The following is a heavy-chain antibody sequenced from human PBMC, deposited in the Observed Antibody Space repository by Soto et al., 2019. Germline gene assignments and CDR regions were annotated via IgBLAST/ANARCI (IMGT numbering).Heavy chain of an antibody. V-gene: IGHV4-30-4*01. CDR3: ARGNLLAYCGGDCYSR. CDR2: IYYSGST. D-gene: IGHD2-21*02. CDR1: GGSISSGDYY. Sequence: QVQLQESGPGLVKPSQTLSLTCTVSGGSISSGDYYWSWIRQPPGKGLEWIGYIYYSGSTYYNPSRESRVTISVDTSNNQFSRKLSSVTAADTAVYYCARGNLLAYCGGDCYSRWGQGTLVTVSS. J-gene: IGHJ4*02.